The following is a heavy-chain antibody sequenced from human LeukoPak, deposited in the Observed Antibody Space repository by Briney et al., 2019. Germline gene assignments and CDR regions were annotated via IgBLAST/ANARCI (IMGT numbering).Heavy chain of an antibody. V-gene: IGHV3-7*01. D-gene: IGHD5-18*01. CDR3: AAWGLYSC. CDR1: GFTLSDYW. J-gene: IGHJ1*01. CDR2: INLHGSVK. Sequence: GWSLRLSCAASGFTLSDYWMNWVRQAPGKGLEWVANINLHGSVKLHVDSVEGRFTISRDNAKNSLFLQMTSLKVEDTAVYYCAAWGLYSCWGQGTLVTVSS.